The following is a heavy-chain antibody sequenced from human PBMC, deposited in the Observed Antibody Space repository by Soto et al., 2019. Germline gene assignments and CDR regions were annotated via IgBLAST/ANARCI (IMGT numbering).Heavy chain of an antibody. Sequence: QVQLQESGPGLVKPSGTLSLTCAVSSGSISSSNWWSWVRQPPGKGLEWIGEIYHSGSTNYNPSLKSRVTISVDKSKNQFSLKLSSVTAADTAVYYCARASGQAVAGSFFDYWGQGTLVTVSS. D-gene: IGHD6-19*01. CDR2: IYHSGST. J-gene: IGHJ4*02. V-gene: IGHV4-4*02. CDR3: ARASGQAVAGSFFDY. CDR1: SGSISSSNW.